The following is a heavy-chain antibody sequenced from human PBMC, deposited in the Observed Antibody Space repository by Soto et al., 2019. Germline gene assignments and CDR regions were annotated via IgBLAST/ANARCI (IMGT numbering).Heavy chain of an antibody. Sequence: ASVKISCKASGYTFTSYDINWVRQATGQGLEWMGWMNPNSGNTGYAQKFQGRVTMTRNTSISTAYMELSSLRSEDTAVYYCARRGYSSSWYYYYYYGMDVWGQGTTVTVSS. J-gene: IGHJ6*02. CDR1: GYTFTSYD. CDR3: ARRGYSSSWYYYYYYGMDV. V-gene: IGHV1-8*01. D-gene: IGHD6-13*01. CDR2: MNPNSGNT.